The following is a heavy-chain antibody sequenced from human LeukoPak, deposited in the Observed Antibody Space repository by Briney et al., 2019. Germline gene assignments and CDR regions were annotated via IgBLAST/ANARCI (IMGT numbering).Heavy chain of an antibody. J-gene: IGHJ3*02. D-gene: IGHD2-15*01. V-gene: IGHV3-23*01. CDR3: AKDGGSDPDSFDI. CDR2: ISGSGGST. CDR1: GGSISSSSYY. Sequence: PASETLSLTCTVSGGSISSSSYYWGWIRQPPGKGLEWVSAISGSGGSTYYADSVKGRFTISRDNSKNTLYLQMNSLRAEDTAVYYCAKDGGSDPDSFDIWGQGTMVTVSS.